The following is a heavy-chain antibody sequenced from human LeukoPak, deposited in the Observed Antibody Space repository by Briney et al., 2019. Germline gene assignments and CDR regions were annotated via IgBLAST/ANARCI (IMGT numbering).Heavy chain of an antibody. CDR2: IYYSGST. J-gene: IGHJ4*02. D-gene: IGHD5-18*01. CDR3: ARTGYSYGSFPHLDY. Sequence: SETLSLTCTVSGGSISSSSYYWGWIRQPPGKGLEWIGSIYYSGSTYYNPSLKSRVTISVDTSKNQFSLKLSSVTAADTAVYYCARTGYSYGSFPHLDYWGQGTLVTVSS. CDR1: GGSISSSSYY. V-gene: IGHV4-39*01.